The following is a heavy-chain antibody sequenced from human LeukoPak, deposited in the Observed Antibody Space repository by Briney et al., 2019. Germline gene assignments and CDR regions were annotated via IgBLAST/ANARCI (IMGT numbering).Heavy chain of an antibody. CDR1: GGSISSSSYY. V-gene: IGHV4-61*01. D-gene: IGHD2-21*02. Sequence: PSETLSLTCTVSGGSISSSSYYWSWIRQPPGKGLEWIGYIYYSGSTNYNPSLKSRVTISVDTSKNQFSLKLSSVTAADTAVYYCASVYCGGDCYLGYWGQGTLVTVSS. CDR3: ASVYCGGDCYLGY. J-gene: IGHJ4*02. CDR2: IYYSGST.